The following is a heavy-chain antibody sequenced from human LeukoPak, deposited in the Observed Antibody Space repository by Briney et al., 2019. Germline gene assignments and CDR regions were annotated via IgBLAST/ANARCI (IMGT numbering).Heavy chain of an antibody. CDR1: GYTLTELS. CDR2: FDPEDGET. D-gene: IGHD5-24*01. J-gene: IGHJ4*02. CDR3: AHGKGRWLHLIY. Sequence: ASVKVSCKVSGYTLTELSMHWVRQAPGKGLEWMGGFDPEDGETIYARKFQGRVTMTEDTSTDTAYMELSSLRSEDTAVYYCAHGKGRWLHLIYWGQGTLVTVSS. V-gene: IGHV1-24*01.